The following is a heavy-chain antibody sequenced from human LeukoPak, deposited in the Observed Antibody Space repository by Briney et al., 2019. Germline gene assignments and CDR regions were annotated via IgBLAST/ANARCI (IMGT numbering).Heavy chain of an antibody. CDR1: GFTFDDYA. J-gene: IGHJ6*02. V-gene: IGHV3-9*01. D-gene: IGHD3-10*01. CDR2: ISWNSGSI. Sequence: PGGSLRLSCAASGFTFDDYAMHWVRQAPGKGLEWVSGISWNSGSIGYADSVKGRFTISRDNAKNSLYLQMNSLRAEDTALYYCAKLWSITMVRGVISVSSAYYGMDVWGQGTTVTVSS. CDR3: AKLWSITMVRGVISVSSAYYGMDV.